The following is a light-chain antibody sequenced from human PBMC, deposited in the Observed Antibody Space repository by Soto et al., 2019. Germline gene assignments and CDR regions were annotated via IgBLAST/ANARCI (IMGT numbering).Light chain of an antibody. CDR3: SSFPSTSTIV. V-gene: IGLV2-14*01. J-gene: IGLJ2*01. CDR2: EVS. Sequence: QSVLTQPASVSGSPGQSITISCIGSSSDVGGYNYVSWYQHHPGRVPKPMIFEVSDRPSGVSSRFSGSKSGNTAYLTISGLQAEDEADYYCSSFPSTSTIVFGGGTKLTVL. CDR1: SSDVGGYNY.